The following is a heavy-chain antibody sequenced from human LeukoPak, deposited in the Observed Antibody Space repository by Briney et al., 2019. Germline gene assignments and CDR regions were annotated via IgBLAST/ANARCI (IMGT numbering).Heavy chain of an antibody. Sequence: ASVKVSCKASGYTFTGYYMHWVRQAPGQGLEWMGWINPNSGGTNYAQKFQGRVTMTRDTSISTAYMELSRLRSDDTAVYYCARDLIFSGSYFASADYWGQGTLVTVSS. J-gene: IGHJ4*02. CDR2: INPNSGGT. V-gene: IGHV1-2*02. D-gene: IGHD1-26*01. CDR3: ARDLIFSGSYFASADY. CDR1: GYTFTGYY.